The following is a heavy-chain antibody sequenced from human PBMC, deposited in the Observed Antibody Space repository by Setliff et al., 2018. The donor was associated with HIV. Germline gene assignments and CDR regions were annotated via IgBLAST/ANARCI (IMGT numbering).Heavy chain of an antibody. Sequence: LRLSCAASGFTFSYYGVHWVRQAPGKGLEWVAFIRYDGTYKYYADSLKGRFTISRDNSKNTLFLQMNSLRTEDTAVYYCAKNFYSSPWSPLDYWGQGTLVTVSS. CDR3: AKNFYSSPWSPLDY. D-gene: IGHD6-19*01. J-gene: IGHJ4*02. CDR1: GFTFSYYG. V-gene: IGHV3-30*02. CDR2: IRYDGTYK.